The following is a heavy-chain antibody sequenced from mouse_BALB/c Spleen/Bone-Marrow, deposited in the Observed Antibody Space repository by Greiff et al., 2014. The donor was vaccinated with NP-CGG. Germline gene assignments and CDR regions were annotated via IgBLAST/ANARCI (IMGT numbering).Heavy chain of an antibody. CDR1: GFTFTDYY. CDR3: ARDRTTATLYWYFDV. J-gene: IGHJ1*01. CDR2: IRNKANGYTT. V-gene: IGHV7-3*02. Sequence: EVMLVESGGGLVQPGGSLRLSCATSGFTFTDYYMSWVRQPPGKALEWLGFIRNKANGYTTEYSASVKGRFTISRDNSQSIIYLQMNTLRAEDSATYYCARDRTTATLYWYFDVWGAGTTVTVSS. D-gene: IGHD1-2*01.